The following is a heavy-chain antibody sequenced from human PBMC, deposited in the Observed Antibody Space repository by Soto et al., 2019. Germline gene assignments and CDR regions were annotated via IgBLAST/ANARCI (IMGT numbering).Heavy chain of an antibody. J-gene: IGHJ6*02. CDR3: ARGGGRYDFWSGYLPGMDV. D-gene: IGHD3-3*01. V-gene: IGHV4-34*01. CDR2: INHSLST. Sequence: SGTLSLTVAGYCGSFIGYYWSWIRQPPGKGLEGIVEINHSLSTNYNPSLKSRVTISVDASKNQFSLKLSSVTAADTAVYYCARGGGRYDFWSGYLPGMDVWGQGTTVTVSS. CDR1: CGSFIGYY.